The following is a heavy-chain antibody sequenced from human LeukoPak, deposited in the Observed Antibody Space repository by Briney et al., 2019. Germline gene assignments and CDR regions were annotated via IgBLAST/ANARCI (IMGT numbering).Heavy chain of an antibody. D-gene: IGHD3-22*01. J-gene: IGHJ4*02. CDR2: ISGSGGST. CDR1: GFTFSSYG. CDR3: AKYSHDSSGSYDY. Sequence: GGTLRLSCAASGFTFSSYGMSWVRQAPGKGLEWVSAISGSGGSTYYADSVKGRFTISRDNSKNTLYLQMNSLRAEDTAVYYCAKYSHDSSGSYDYWGQGTLVTVSS. V-gene: IGHV3-23*01.